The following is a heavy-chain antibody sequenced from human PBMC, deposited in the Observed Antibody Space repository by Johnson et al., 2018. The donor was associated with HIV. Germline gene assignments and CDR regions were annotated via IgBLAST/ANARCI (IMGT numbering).Heavy chain of an antibody. J-gene: IGHJ3*01. CDR2: IWYDGSNK. Sequence: QVQLVESGGGLVQPGGSLRLSCAASGFTFSTYGMHWVRQAPGKGLEWLAVIWYDGSNKYYADSVKGRFTISRDNSKNTLYLQMNSLRAEDTAVYYCARSYSTDALDVWGQGTMVTVSS. CDR1: GFTFSTYG. V-gene: IGHV3-33*01. D-gene: IGHD3-10*01. CDR3: ARSYSTDALDV.